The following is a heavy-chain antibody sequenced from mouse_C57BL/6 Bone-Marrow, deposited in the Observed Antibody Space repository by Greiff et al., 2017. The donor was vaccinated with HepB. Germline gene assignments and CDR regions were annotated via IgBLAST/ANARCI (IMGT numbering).Heavy chain of an antibody. V-gene: IGHV1-61*01. CDR2: IYPSDSET. CDR1: CYTFTSYW. D-gene: IGHD2-4*01. CDR3: ARRGIYYDYVYFDY. Sequence: QVHVKQPGAELVRPGSSVKLSCKASCYTFTSYWMDWVKQRPGQGLEWIGNIYPSDSETHYNQKFKDKATLTVDKSSSTAYMQLSSLTSEDSAVYYCARRGIYYDYVYFDYWGQGTTLTVSS. J-gene: IGHJ2*01.